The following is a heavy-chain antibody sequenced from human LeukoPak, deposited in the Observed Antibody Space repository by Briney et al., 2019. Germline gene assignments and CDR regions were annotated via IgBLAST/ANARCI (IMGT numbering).Heavy chain of an antibody. J-gene: IGHJ4*02. CDR1: GFTVSSNY. V-gene: IGHV3-66*01. CDR3: ARAIYSGYVYYFDY. Sequence: GGSLRLSCAASGFTVSSNYMNWVRQAPGKGLEWVSVIYSGGSTYYADSVKGRLTISRDNSKNTLYLQMNSLRAEDTAVYYCARAIYSGYVYYFDYWGQGTLVTVSS. D-gene: IGHD5-12*01. CDR2: IYSGGST.